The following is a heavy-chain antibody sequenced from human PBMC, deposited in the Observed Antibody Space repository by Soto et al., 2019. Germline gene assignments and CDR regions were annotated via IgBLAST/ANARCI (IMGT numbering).Heavy chain of an antibody. Sequence: PEGSLRLSCAASGFTFSSYEMNWVRQAPGKGLEWVSYISSSGSTIYYADSVKGRFTISRDNAKNSLYLQMNSLRAEDTAVYYCARAFYSSGWSFDYWGQGTLVTVSS. CDR2: ISSSGSTI. J-gene: IGHJ4*02. CDR3: ARAFYSSGWSFDY. D-gene: IGHD6-19*01. V-gene: IGHV3-48*03. CDR1: GFTFSSYE.